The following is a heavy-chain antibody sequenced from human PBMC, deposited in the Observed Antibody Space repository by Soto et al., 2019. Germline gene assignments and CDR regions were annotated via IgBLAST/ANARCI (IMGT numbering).Heavy chain of an antibody. Sequence: ASVKVSCKASGFTFTSSAVQWVRQARGQRLEWIGWIVVGSGNTNYAQKFQERVTITRDMSTSTAYMELSSLRSEDTAVYYCAAPGIAAVYYYYYGMDVWGQGTTVTVSS. V-gene: IGHV1-58*01. J-gene: IGHJ6*02. CDR2: IVVGSGNT. CDR3: AAPGIAAVYYYYYGMDV. CDR1: GFTFTSSA. D-gene: IGHD6-13*01.